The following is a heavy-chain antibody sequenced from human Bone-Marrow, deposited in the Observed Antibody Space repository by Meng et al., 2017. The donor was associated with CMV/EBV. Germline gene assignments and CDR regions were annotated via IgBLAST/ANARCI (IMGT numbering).Heavy chain of an antibody. V-gene: IGHV3-11*04. Sequence: GESLKISCAASGFTFSDYYMSWIRQAPGKGLEWVSYISSSGSTIYYADSVKGRFTISRDNAKNSLYLRMNSLRAEDTAVYYCARGGAGGYYDGSGSYVVRWYFDYWGQGTLVTVSS. CDR2: ISSSGSTI. J-gene: IGHJ4*02. CDR1: GFTFSDYY. D-gene: IGHD3-10*01. CDR3: ARGGAGGYYDGSGSYVVRWYFDY.